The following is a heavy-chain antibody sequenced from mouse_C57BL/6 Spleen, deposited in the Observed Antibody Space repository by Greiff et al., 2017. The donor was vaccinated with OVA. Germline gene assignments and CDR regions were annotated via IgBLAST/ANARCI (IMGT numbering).Heavy chain of an antibody. D-gene: IGHD2-5*01. CDR3: ARQRDSNYGGMDY. CDR2: ISSGGSYT. V-gene: IGHV5-6*01. Sequence: EVNLVESGGDLVKPGGSLKLSCAASGFTFSSYGMSWVRQTPDKRLEWVATISSGGSYTYYPDSVKGRFTISRDNAKNTLYLQMSSLKSEDTAMYYCARQRDSNYGGMDYWGQGTSVTVSS. CDR1: GFTFSSYG. J-gene: IGHJ4*01.